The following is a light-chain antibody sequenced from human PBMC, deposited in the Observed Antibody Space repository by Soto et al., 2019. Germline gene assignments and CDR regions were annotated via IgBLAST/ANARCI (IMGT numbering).Light chain of an antibody. J-gene: IGKJ1*01. V-gene: IGKV1-5*03. CDR2: KAS. Sequence: DIQMTQSPSTLSASVGDRVTITCRASQSISSWLAWYQQKQGKAPNLLIYKASTVESGVPSRFSGSGSGTEFTLTISSLQPDDFATYYCQQYNSYSPWTFGQGTKVDIK. CDR1: QSISSW. CDR3: QQYNSYSPWT.